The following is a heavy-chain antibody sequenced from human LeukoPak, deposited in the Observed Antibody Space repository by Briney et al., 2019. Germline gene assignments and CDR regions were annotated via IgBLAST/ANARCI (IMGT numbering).Heavy chain of an antibody. D-gene: IGHD3-22*01. CDR1: GFTFSSYA. V-gene: IGHV3-23*01. J-gene: IGHJ4*02. CDR3: ANEGYYYDSSGYSSGSVFDY. Sequence: PGGSLRLSCAASGFTFSSYAMSWVRQAAGNGLEWVSAISGSGGSTYYADSVKGRFTISRDNSKNTLYLQMNSLRAEDTAVYYCANEGYYYDSSGYSSGSVFDYWGQGTLVTVSS. CDR2: ISGSGGST.